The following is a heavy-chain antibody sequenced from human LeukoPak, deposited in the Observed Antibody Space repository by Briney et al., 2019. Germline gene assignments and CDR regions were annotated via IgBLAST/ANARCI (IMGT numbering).Heavy chain of an antibody. CDR1: GGSISSYY. D-gene: IGHD3-10*01. CDR2: IYYSGST. V-gene: IGHV4-59*08. Sequence: SETLSLTCTVSGGSISSYYWSWIRQPPGKGLEWIGYIYYSGSTNYNPSLKSRVTISVDTSKNQFSLKLSSVTAADTAVYYCAIAVYGSGSRGFDYWGQGTLVTVSS. J-gene: IGHJ4*02. CDR3: AIAVYGSGSRGFDY.